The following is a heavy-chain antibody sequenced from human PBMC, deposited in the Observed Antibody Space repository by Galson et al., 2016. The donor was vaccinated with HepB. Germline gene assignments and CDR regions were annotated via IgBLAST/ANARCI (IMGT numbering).Heavy chain of an antibody. CDR3: ARVPYAPVGASGMDV. CDR1: GYTFTAYY. CDR2: IDPNSGAT. J-gene: IGHJ6*02. D-gene: IGHD3-10*01. V-gene: IGHV1-2*04. Sequence: SVKVSCKASGYTFTAYYMHWVRQAPGQGLEYMGVIDPNSGATRYTQKFQGWVTMTRDTSISTAYMELSSLRSADTAVYYCARVPYAPVGASGMDVWGQGTTGTVSS.